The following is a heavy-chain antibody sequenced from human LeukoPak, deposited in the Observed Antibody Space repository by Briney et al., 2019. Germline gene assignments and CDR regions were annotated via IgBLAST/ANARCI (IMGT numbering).Heavy chain of an antibody. CDR3: ARDTHLEY. CDR1: GYSISSSDYY. V-gene: IGHV4-38-2*02. Sequence: SETLSLTCTVSGYSISSSDYYWGWIRQPPGKGLEWIGRIYHSGSTDYNPSLKSRVTMSVDTSNNQFSLKLSSVIAADTAVYYCARDTHLEYWGQGTLVTVSS. J-gene: IGHJ4*02. CDR2: IYHSGST.